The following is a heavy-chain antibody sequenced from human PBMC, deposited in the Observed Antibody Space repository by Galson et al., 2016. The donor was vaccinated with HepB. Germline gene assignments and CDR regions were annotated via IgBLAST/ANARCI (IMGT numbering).Heavy chain of an antibody. CDR1: GFSLSTSGMR. V-gene: IGHV2-70*04. D-gene: IGHD2/OR15-2a*01. CDR3: ARELSSYYYYYYMDV. J-gene: IGHJ6*03. CDR2: IDWGDDK. Sequence: PALVKPTQTLTLTCTFSGFSLSTSGMRVSWIRQPPGKALEWLARIDWGDDKFYNTSLKTRLTITKDTSKNQVVLIMTNMDPLDTATYFCARELSSYYYYYYMDVWGKGTTVTVSS.